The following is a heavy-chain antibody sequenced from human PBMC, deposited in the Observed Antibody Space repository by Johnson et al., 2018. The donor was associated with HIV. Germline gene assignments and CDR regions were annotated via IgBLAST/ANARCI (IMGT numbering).Heavy chain of an antibody. V-gene: IGHV3-30*18. CDR3: AKGRLGVAFDI. CDR2: ISYDGSNK. Sequence: QVQLVESGGGVVQPGGSLRLSCAASGFTFSSYGMHWVRQAPGKGLEWVAVISYDGSNKYYADSVKGRFTISRDNSKNTLYLQMNSLRAEDTAVYYCAKGRLGVAFDIWGLGTKVTVSS. CDR1: GFTFSSYG. J-gene: IGHJ3*02. D-gene: IGHD3-16*01.